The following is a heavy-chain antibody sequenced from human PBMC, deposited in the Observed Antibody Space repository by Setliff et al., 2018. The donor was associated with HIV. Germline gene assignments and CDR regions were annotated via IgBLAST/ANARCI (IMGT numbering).Heavy chain of an antibody. CDR2: ILDKANNYAT. J-gene: IGHJ4*02. CDR3: TRPQYIYDNSDSDN. CDR1: GFTVHNYA. Sequence: LTCVASGFTVHNYAAHWVRQIPGKGLEWVSGILDKANNYATAYAASLEGRFTISRDDSKNTAYLQMNSLKTEDTAIYYCTRPQYIYDNSDSDNWGQGALVTVSS. D-gene: IGHD3-22*01. V-gene: IGHV3-73*01.